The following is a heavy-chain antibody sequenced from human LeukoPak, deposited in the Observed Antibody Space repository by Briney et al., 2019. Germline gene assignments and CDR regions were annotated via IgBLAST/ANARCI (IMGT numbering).Heavy chain of an antibody. V-gene: IGHV3-30-3*01. CDR3: ARAQYDSSGYDAFDI. J-gene: IGHJ3*02. D-gene: IGHD3-22*01. Sequence: GGSLRLSCAASGFTFSSYAMHWVRQAPGKGLEWVAVISYDGSNKYYADSVKGRFTISRDNSKNTLYLQMNSLRAEDTAVYYCARAQYDSSGYDAFDIWGQGTMVTVSS. CDR1: GFTFSSYA. CDR2: ISYDGSNK.